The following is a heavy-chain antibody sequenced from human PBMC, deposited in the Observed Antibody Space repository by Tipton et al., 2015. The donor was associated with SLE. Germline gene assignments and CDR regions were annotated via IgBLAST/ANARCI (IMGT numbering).Heavy chain of an antibody. CDR1: GSIDHYY. V-gene: IGHV4-4*07. Sequence: PGLVKPSETLSLTCSVSGSIDHYYWSWIRQPAGKGLEWIGRFSTTGSTNYNPSLKSRVTVSVDSSRSQFSLKLTSVTAADTAVYYCARGSPSTIFGGAFDIWGRGTVVTVSS. D-gene: IGHD3-3*01. CDR3: ARGSPSTIFGGAFDI. J-gene: IGHJ3*02. CDR2: FSTTGST.